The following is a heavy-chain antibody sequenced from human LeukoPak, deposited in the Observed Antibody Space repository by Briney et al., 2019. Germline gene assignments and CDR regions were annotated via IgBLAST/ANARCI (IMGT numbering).Heavy chain of an antibody. V-gene: IGHV5-51*01. D-gene: IGHD2-2*01. Sequence: KCGESLKIACKGSGYSFTSYWIGWVRQVPGKGLEWMGIIYPGDSDTRYSPSFQGQVTISADKSISTAYLQWSSLKASDTAMYYCARQGSCSSTSCYYYFDYWGQGTLVTVSS. CDR1: GYSFTSYW. CDR2: IYPGDSDT. J-gene: IGHJ4*02. CDR3: ARQGSCSSTSCYYYFDY.